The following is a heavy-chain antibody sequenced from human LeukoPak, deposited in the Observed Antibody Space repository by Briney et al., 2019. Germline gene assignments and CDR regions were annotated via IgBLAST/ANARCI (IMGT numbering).Heavy chain of an antibody. V-gene: IGHV1-69*04. CDR2: IIPILGIA. CDR3: ARDRGYCSSTSCSDAFDI. Sequence: ASVKVSCKASGGTFSSYAISWVRQAPGQGLEWMGRIIPILGIANYAQKFQGRVTITADKSTSTAYMELSSLRSEDTAVYYCARDRGYCSSTSCSDAFDIWGQGTWSPSLQ. J-gene: IGHJ3*02. D-gene: IGHD2-2*01. CDR1: GGTFSSYA.